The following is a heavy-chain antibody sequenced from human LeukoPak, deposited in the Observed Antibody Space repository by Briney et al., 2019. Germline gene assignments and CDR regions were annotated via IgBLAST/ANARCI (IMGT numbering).Heavy chain of an antibody. J-gene: IGHJ4*02. Sequence: SETLSLTCAGYGGSFSGYYWSWIRQPPGKGLEWIGEINHSGSTNYNPSLKSRVTISVDTSKNQFSLKLSSVTAADTAVYYCARANWGIQLWGSPDFGYWGQGTLVTVSS. CDR1: GGSFSGYY. CDR3: ARANWGIQLWGSPDFGY. D-gene: IGHD5-18*01. V-gene: IGHV4-34*01. CDR2: INHSGST.